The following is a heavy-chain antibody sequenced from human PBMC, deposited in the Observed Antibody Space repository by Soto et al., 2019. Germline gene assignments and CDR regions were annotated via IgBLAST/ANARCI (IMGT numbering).Heavy chain of an antibody. CDR1: GFTFSTFA. Sequence: GGSLRLSCAASGFTFSTFAMSWVRQAPGKGLEWVSVISESGGSTYYADSVKGRFTISRDTSNNVLYLQMNSLRADDTAVYFCVKGAWLDYWGQGNMVTVSS. V-gene: IGHV3-23*01. CDR2: ISESGGST. CDR3: VKGAWLDY. J-gene: IGHJ4*02.